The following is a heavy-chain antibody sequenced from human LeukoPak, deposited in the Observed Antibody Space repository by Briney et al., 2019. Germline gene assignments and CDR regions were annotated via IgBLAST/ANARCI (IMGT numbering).Heavy chain of an antibody. D-gene: IGHD4-17*01. CDR3: ARGSADYEAFDI. J-gene: IGHJ3*02. CDR1: GGSISSDDYY. Sequence: SETLSLTCTVSGGSISSDDYYWSWIRQPPGKGLEWIGYISFGGYTYYNPSLKSRVTISADTSKNQFSLNLRSVTAADTAVYYCARGSADYEAFDIWGQGTRVTVSS. V-gene: IGHV4-30-4*01. CDR2: ISFGGYT.